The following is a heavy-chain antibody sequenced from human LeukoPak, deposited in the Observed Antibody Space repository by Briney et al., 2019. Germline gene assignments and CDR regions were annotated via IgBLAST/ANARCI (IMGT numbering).Heavy chain of an antibody. J-gene: IGHJ4*02. CDR3: ATLYGDYPDYYFDY. CDR2: IYYSGST. V-gene: IGHV4-39*01. Sequence: SETLSLTCTVSGGSISSSSCYWGWIRQPPGKGLEWIGSIYYSGSTYYNPSLKSRVTISVDTSKNQFSLKLSSVTAADTAVYYCATLYGDYPDYYFDYWGQGTLVTVSS. CDR1: GGSISSSSCY. D-gene: IGHD4-17*01.